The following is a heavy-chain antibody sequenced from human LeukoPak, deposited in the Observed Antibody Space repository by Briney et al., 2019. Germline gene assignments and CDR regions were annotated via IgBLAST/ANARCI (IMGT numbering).Heavy chain of an antibody. Sequence: RASVKVSCKASGYTFTGYYMHWVRQAPEQGLEWMGRINPNSGGTNYAQKFQGRVTMTRDTSISTAYMELSRLRSDDTAVYYCARDAAGIAYYYYMDVWGKGTTVTVSS. CDR3: ARDAAGIAYYYYMDV. J-gene: IGHJ6*03. CDR2: INPNSGGT. D-gene: IGHD6-13*01. V-gene: IGHV1-2*06. CDR1: GYTFTGYY.